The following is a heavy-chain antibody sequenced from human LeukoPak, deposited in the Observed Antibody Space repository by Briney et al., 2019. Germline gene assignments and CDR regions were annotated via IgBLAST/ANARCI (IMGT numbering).Heavy chain of an antibody. Sequence: PGGSLRLSCAASGFTVSSNYMSWVRQAPGKGLEWVSYISSSSSTIYYADSVKGRFTISRDNAKNSLYLQMNSLRAKDTAVYYCARGAYYYEDWGQGTLVTVSS. V-gene: IGHV3-48*01. D-gene: IGHD3-22*01. CDR2: ISSSSSTI. CDR3: ARGAYYYED. CDR1: GFTVSSNY. J-gene: IGHJ4*02.